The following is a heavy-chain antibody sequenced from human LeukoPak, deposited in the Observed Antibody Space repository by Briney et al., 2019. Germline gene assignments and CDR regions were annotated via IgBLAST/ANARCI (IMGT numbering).Heavy chain of an antibody. J-gene: IGHJ3*02. V-gene: IGHV1-2*02. Sequence: GASVKVSCKASGNTFTYYFIHWVRQAPGQGLEWMGWVNPNSGGTNYAQKFQGRVTMTRDTSISTTYMELSRLRSDDTAMYYCASLDAFDMWGQGTMVTVSS. CDR1: GNTFTYYF. CDR3: ASLDAFDM. CDR2: VNPNSGGT.